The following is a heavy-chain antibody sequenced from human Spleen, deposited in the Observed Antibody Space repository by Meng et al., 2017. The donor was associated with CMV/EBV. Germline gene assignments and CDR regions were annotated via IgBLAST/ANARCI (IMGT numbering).Heavy chain of an antibody. D-gene: IGHD6-6*01. J-gene: IGHJ4*02. Sequence: GESLKISCAASGFDFSSYSMNWVRQTPGKGLEWVSCISSTSSFIYYTGSVKGRFTISRDNSKNSLYLQMNSLRTEDTALYYCAKDGRGSSGAYYFDYWGQGTLVTVSS. V-gene: IGHV3-21*04. CDR3: AKDGRGSSGAYYFDY. CDR2: ISSTSSFI. CDR1: GFDFSSYS.